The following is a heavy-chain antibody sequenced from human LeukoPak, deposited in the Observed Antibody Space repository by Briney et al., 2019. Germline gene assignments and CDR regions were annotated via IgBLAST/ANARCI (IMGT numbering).Heavy chain of an antibody. CDR3: ARGRAPRGGSYIADAFDI. CDR1: GYTFTSYA. V-gene: IGHV1-3*01. D-gene: IGHD1-26*01. J-gene: IGHJ3*02. Sequence: ASVKVSCKASGYTFTSYAMHWVRQAPGQRLEWMGWINAGNGNTKYSQKFQGRVTITRDTSASTAYMELSSLRSEDTAVYYCARGRAPRGGSYIADAFDIWGQGTMVTVSS. CDR2: INAGNGNT.